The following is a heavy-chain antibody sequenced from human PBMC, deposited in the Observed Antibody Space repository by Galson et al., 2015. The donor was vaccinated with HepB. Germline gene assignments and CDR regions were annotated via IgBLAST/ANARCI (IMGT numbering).Heavy chain of an antibody. CDR2: ISYDGSNK. V-gene: IGHV3-30*18. J-gene: IGHJ4*02. D-gene: IGHD1/OR15-1a*01. CDR1: GFTFSSYG. CDR3: AKSTNWNRDY. Sequence: SLRLSCAASGFTFSSYGMHWVRQAPGKGLEWVAVISYDGSNKYYADSVKGRFTISRDNSKNTLYLQMNSLRAEDTAVYYCAKSTNWNRDYWGQGTLVTVSS.